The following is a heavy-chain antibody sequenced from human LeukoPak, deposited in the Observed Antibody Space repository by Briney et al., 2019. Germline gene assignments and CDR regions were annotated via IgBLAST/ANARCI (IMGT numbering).Heavy chain of an antibody. V-gene: IGHV4-38-2*01. CDR2: IHHSGGT. CDR3: ARRNGDYGDAFDI. CDR1: GDSISGGYY. Sequence: SETLSLTCAVSGDSISGGYYWGWIRQPPGKGLEWIGHIHHSGGTYYNPSLKSRVTISVDTSKNQFSLIVTSVTAADTAVYYCARRNGDYGDAFDIWGQGTMVTVSS. J-gene: IGHJ3*02. D-gene: IGHD4-17*01.